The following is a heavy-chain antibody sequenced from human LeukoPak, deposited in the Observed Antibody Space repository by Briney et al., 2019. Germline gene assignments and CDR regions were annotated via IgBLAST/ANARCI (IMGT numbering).Heavy chain of an antibody. D-gene: IGHD5-18*01. Sequence: SETLSLTCTVSGGSISSYYWSWIRQPPGKGLEWIGYIYYSGSTNYNPSLKSRVTISVDTPKNQFSLKLSSVTAADTAVYYCARTGYSYGSRYWYFDLWGRGTLVTVSS. CDR3: ARTGYSYGSRYWYFDL. J-gene: IGHJ2*01. V-gene: IGHV4-59*08. CDR1: GGSISSYY. CDR2: IYYSGST.